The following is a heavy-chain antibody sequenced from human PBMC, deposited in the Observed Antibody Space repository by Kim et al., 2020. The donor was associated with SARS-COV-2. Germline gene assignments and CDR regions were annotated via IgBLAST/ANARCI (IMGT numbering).Heavy chain of an antibody. D-gene: IGHD6-13*01. J-gene: IGHJ4*02. V-gene: IGHV1-3*01. CDR3: ASGVPGIAAAGFDY. Sequence: SQKFQGRVTITRDTSASTAYRELSSLRSEGTAVYYCASGVPGIAAAGFDYWGQGTLVTVSS.